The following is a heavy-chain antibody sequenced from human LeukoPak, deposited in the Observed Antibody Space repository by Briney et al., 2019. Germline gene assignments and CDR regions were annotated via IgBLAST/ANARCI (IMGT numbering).Heavy chain of an antibody. V-gene: IGHV3-74*01. CDR1: GFTFSSYW. J-gene: IGHJ4*02. CDR2: INSDGSST. CDR3: VRDNYGVDY. D-gene: IGHD3-10*01. Sequence: GGSLRLSCAASGFTFSSYWMHWVRQAPGKGLVRVSRINSDGSSTSYADSVRGRFTTSRDNAKNTLYLQMNSLRAEDTAVYYCVRDNYGVDYWGQGTLVTVSS.